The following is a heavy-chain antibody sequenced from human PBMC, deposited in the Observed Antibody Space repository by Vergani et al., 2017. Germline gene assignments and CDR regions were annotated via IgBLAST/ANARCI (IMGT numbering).Heavy chain of an antibody. V-gene: IGHV1-58*01. J-gene: IGHJ3*02. CDR2: IVVGSGNT. D-gene: IGHD3-22*01. Sequence: QMQLVQSGPEVKKPGTSVKVSCKASGFTFTSSAVQWVRQARGQRLEWIGWIVVGSGNTNYAQKFQERVTITTDMSTSTAYMELSSLRSEDTAVYYCAADLGTSYDSSDEAFDIWGRGTMVTVSS. CDR3: AADLGTSYDSSDEAFDI. CDR1: GFTFTSSA.